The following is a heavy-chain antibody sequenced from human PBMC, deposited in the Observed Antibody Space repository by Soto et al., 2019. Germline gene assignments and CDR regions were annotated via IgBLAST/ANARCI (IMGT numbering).Heavy chain of an antibody. Sequence: QVPLVQSGAEVKKPGASVKVSCKTSGYNFTVYGISWVRQAPGQGLEWKGWISGYNDNTDYAQHFQGRVTMTTDTSSHTAYMELRSLRPDDKAVYYCARAGLQYCVLYSADYWGRGTLVTVSS. V-gene: IGHV1-18*01. D-gene: IGHD2-15*01. CDR1: GYNFTVYG. CDR2: ISGYNDNT. J-gene: IGHJ4*02. CDR3: ARAGLQYCVLYSADY.